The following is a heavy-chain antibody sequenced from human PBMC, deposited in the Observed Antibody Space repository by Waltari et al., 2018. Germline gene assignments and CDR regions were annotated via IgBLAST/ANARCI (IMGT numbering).Heavy chain of an antibody. Sequence: QVQLVQSGAEVKRPGASMKVSCKASGYTFTNNYLHWVRQAPGQGLEWVRWINPNRGDASDAQNCRGRVTLTRDTSISAVYMELTGLKSDDTAVYYWARDRETTVGSRSDYHYAMDVWGQGTAVTVSS. CDR2: INPNRGDA. D-gene: IGHD4-4*01. CDR3: ARDRETTVGSRSDYHYAMDV. J-gene: IGHJ6*02. V-gene: IGHV1-2*02. CDR1: GYTFTNNY.